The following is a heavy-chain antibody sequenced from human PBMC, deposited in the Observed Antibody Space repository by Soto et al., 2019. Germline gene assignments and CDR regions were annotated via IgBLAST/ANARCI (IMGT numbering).Heavy chain of an antibody. D-gene: IGHD3-10*01. CDR3: ANGRATYGLLTHDY. CDR1: GFTFSSYG. V-gene: IGHV3-23*01. J-gene: IGHJ4*02. Sequence: GGSLRLSCAASGFTFSSYGMHWVRQAPGKGLEWVSTLTDGSSNIYYADSVKGRFAISRDNSRNTLYLQMNSLTAEDTAVYYCANGRATYGLLTHDYWGQGTLVTVSS. CDR2: LTDGSSNI.